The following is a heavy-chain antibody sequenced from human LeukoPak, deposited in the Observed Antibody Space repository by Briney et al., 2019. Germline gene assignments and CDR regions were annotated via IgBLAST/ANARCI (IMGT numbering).Heavy chain of an antibody. D-gene: IGHD3-10*01. CDR2: ISGSGGST. J-gene: IGHJ4*02. CDR3: ARDSSMLRGPLVIYYFDF. CDR1: GFTFSNYA. Sequence: GGSLRLSCAASGFTFSNYAMSWVRQAPGKGLEWVSAISGSGGSTYYADSVKGRFTISRDNSKNTLYLQMSSLRVEDTAVYYCARDSSMLRGPLVIYYFDFWGQGTLVTVSS. V-gene: IGHV3-23*01.